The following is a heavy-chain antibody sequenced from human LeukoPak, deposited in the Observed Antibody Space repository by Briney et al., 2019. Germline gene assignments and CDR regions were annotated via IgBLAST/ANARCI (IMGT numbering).Heavy chain of an antibody. J-gene: IGHJ6*02. CDR1: GYTYTGYY. Sequence: GASVKVSCKASGYTYTGYYMHWVRQAPGQGLEWMGWINPNSGGTNYAQKFQGRVTMTRDTSISTAYMELSRLRSDDTAVYYCARGPIWFGEFIYYYYGMDVWGQGTTVTVSS. CDR2: INPNSGGT. D-gene: IGHD3-10*01. CDR3: ARGPIWFGEFIYYYYGMDV. V-gene: IGHV1-2*02.